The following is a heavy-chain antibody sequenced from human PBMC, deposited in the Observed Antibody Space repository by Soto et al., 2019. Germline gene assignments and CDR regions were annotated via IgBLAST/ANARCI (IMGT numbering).Heavy chain of an antibody. J-gene: IGHJ6*02. V-gene: IGHV3-48*03. Sequence: GGSLRLSCAASGFTFSRYEMNWVRQAPGKGLEWVSYSSVSGSTIYHANSVKGRFTISRDNAKNSLFLQMNSLRAEDTAVYYCARLLGGHDSGDYYYYAMDVWGRGTTVTVSS. D-gene: IGHD3-10*01. CDR2: SSVSGSTI. CDR3: ARLLGGHDSGDYYYYAMDV. CDR1: GFTFSRYE.